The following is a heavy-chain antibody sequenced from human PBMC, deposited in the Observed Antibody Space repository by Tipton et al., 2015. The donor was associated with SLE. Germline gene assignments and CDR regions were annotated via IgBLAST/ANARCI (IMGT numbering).Heavy chain of an antibody. J-gene: IGHJ5*02. CDR2: IKQDGSEK. D-gene: IGHD3-3*01. CDR1: GFTFSSYW. V-gene: IGHV3-7*01. Sequence: SLRLSCAASGFTFSSYWMSWVRQAPGKGLEWVANIKQDGSEKYYVDSVKGRFTISRDNDKNSLYLQMNSLRAEDTAVYYCARVIPITSFGVVDYNWCGPWGQGTLVTVSA. CDR3: ARVIPITSFGVVDYNWCGP.